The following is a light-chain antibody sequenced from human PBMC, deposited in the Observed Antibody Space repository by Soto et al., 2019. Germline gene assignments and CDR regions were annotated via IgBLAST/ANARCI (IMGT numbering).Light chain of an antibody. CDR2: DAS. CDR3: QQYAGSPIT. J-gene: IGKJ5*01. V-gene: IGKV3-11*01. CDR1: QSVSSY. Sequence: EIVLTQSPATLSLSPGERATLSCRASQSVSSYLAWYQQKPGQAPSLLIYDASNRATGIPARFSGSGSGTDLTITIRRLEPEDFEMYYCQQYAGSPITFGQGTRLEIK.